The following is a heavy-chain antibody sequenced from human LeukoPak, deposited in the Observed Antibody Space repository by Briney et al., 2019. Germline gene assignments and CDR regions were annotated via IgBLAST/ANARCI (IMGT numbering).Heavy chain of an antibody. V-gene: IGHV3-30*02. Sequence: GGSLRLSCAASGFTFSSYGMHWVRQAPGKGLEWVAFIRYDGSDKHYADSVKGRFTISRDNSKNTLYLQMNSLRPEDTALYYCAKDQDDSRSWSYYNYRMDLWGPGTPVTVSS. D-gene: IGHD6-13*01. CDR3: AKDQDDSRSWSYYNYRMDL. J-gene: IGHJ6*02. CDR1: GFTFSSYG. CDR2: IRYDGSDK.